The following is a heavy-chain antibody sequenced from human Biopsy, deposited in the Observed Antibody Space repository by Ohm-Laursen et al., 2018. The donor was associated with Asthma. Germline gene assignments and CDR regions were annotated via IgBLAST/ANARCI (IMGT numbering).Heavy chain of an antibody. D-gene: IGHD1-7*01. CDR2: IFAANSET. CDR1: GYTFSDSW. CDR3: ARFIDGTFFVDY. V-gene: IGHV5-51*01. Sequence: ESLRISCNASGYTFSDSWSGWERQMPGKGREGMGIIFAANSETKYSPSFQGQVTISADMSISTAFLQWSSLKASDTAIYYCARFIDGTFFVDYWGQGTLVTVSS. J-gene: IGHJ4*02.